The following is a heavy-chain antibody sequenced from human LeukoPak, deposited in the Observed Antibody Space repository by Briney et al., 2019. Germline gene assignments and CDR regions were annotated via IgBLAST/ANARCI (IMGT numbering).Heavy chain of an antibody. CDR2: ISYDGSNK. V-gene: IGHV3-30*18. Sequence: PGGSLRLSCAASGFTFSSYGMHWVRQAPGKGLEWVAVISYDGSNKYYADSVKGRFTISRDNSKNTLYLQMNSLRAEDTAVYYCAKDGTRGGSCYSLIRVCYYYYMDVWGKGTTVTVSS. CDR1: GFTFSSYG. J-gene: IGHJ6*03. CDR3: AKDGTRGGSCYSLIRVCYYYYMDV. D-gene: IGHD2-15*01.